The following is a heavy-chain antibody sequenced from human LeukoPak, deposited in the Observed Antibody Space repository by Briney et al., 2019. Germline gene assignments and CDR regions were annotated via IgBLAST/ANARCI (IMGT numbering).Heavy chain of an antibody. CDR2: ISYDGSNK. Sequence: GAMRLSCAASGFTFSSYSMHWVRQAPGKGLEWVAVISYDGSNKYYADSVKGRFTISRDNSKNTLYLQMNSLRAEDTAVYYCARDRESSSKGHFDYWGQGTLVTVSS. CDR3: ARDRESSSKGHFDY. CDR1: GFTFSSYS. D-gene: IGHD2-15*01. J-gene: IGHJ4*02. V-gene: IGHV3-30-3*01.